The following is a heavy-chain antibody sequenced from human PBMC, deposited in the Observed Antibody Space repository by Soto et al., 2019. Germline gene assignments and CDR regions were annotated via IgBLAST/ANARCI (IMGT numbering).Heavy chain of an antibody. CDR3: ATEKAPYGMDV. CDR1: GYTFTSYV. V-gene: IGHV1-8*01. J-gene: IGHJ6*02. Sequence: QVQLVQSGSEVKKPGASVKVSCKASGYTFTSYVINWVRQATGKGLEGMGWMKPNSGNTGYAQKLQGRVTMTMTTSTITDYMQLSRLLSEDTAVYYSATEKAPYGMDVWGQGTTVTVSS. CDR2: MKPNSGNT.